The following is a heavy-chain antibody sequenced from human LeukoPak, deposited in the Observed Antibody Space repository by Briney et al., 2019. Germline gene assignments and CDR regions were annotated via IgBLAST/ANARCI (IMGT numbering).Heavy chain of an antibody. V-gene: IGHV3-30*02. CDR3: AKDRTAMVTNYFDY. J-gene: IGHJ4*02. D-gene: IGHD5-18*01. CDR1: GFTFSSYG. Sequence: PGGSLRLSCAASGFTFSSYGMHWVRQAPGKGLEWVAFIRYDGSNKYYADSVKGRFTISRDNSKNTLYLQMNSLRAEDTAVYYCAKDRTAMVTNYFDYWGQGTLVTVSS. CDR2: IRYDGSNK.